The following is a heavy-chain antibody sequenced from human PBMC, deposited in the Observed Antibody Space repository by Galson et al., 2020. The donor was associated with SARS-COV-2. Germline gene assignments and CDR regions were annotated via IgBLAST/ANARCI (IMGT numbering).Heavy chain of an antibody. V-gene: IGHV4-30-4*01. CDR1: GGSISSGDYY. CDR2: IYYSGST. D-gene: IGHD2-2*01. Sequence: SETLSLTCTVSGGSISSGDYYWSWIRQPPGKGLEWIGYIYYSGSTSYNPSLKSRVTISVDTSKNQFSLKLSSVTAADTAVYYCARASYGPAAPDNWFDRWGQGTLVTVSS. CDR3: ARASYGPAAPDNWFDR. J-gene: IGHJ5*02.